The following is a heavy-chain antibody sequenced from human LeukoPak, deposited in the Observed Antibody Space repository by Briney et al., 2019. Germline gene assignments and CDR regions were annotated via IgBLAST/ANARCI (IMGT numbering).Heavy chain of an antibody. D-gene: IGHD4-23*01. J-gene: IGHJ6*02. V-gene: IGHV4-61*01. Sequence: SETLSLTCTVSGGSVSSGSYYWSWIRQPPGKGLEWIGYIYYSGSTHYNPSLKSRVTISVDTSKNQFSLKLSSVTAADTAVYYCARDGGLNYYYYGMDVWGQGATVTVSS. CDR2: IYYSGST. CDR3: ARDGGLNYYYYGMDV. CDR1: GGSVSSGSYY.